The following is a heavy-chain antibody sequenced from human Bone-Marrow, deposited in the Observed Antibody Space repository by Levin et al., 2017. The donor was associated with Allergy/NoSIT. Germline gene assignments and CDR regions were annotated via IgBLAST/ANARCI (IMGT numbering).Heavy chain of an antibody. CDR2: IYLDDDN. CDR3: ANMKGEGFGEIYDY. V-gene: IGHV2-5*02. CDR1: GFSLTTSGVG. J-gene: IGHJ4*02. D-gene: IGHD3-10*01. Sequence: SGPTLVKPTQTLTLTCTFSGFSLTTSGVGVGWIRQPPGKALEWLALIYLDDDNRSSPSLKSRVTITKDTSKNQVDLTMTNMDPVDTGTYFCANMKGEGFGEIYDYWGQGTLVTVSS.